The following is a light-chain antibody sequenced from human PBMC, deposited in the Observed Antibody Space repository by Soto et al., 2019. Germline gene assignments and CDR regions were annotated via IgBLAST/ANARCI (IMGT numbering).Light chain of an antibody. V-gene: IGLV2-23*02. J-gene: IGLJ1*01. CDR3: CSYGGSSALPYV. Sequence: SALAQLASVSGSPEQSVTISCTGTSSDVGTYNLVSWYQQHPGKAPKLIIYEVTERPSGVSNRFSGSKFGNTASLTISGLLPEDEADYYCCSYGGSSALPYVFGTGTKLTVL. CDR2: EVT. CDR1: SSDVGTYNL.